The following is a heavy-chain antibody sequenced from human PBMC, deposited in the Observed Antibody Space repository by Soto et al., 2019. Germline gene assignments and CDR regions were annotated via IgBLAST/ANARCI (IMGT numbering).Heavy chain of an antibody. J-gene: IGHJ6*02. D-gene: IGHD6-19*01. Sequence: GGSLRLSCAASGFTFSNAWMNWVRQAPGKGLEWVGRIKSKTDGGTTDYAAPVKGRFTISTNDSKNTLYLQMNSLKTEDTAVYYCTTDGVGIAVAGWDYYYYYGMDVWGQGTTVTVSS. CDR3: TTDGVGIAVAGWDYYYYYGMDV. V-gene: IGHV3-15*07. CDR2: IKSKTDGGTT. CDR1: GFTFSNAW.